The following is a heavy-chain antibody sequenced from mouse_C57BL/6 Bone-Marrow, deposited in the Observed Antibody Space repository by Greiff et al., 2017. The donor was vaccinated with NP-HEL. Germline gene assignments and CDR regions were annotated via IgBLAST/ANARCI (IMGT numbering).Heavy chain of an antibody. CDR1: GFTFSSYA. Sequence: EVKVEESGGGLVKPGGSLKLSCAASGFTFSSYAMSWVRQTPEKRLEWVATISDGGSYTYYPDNVKGRFTISRDNAKNNLYLQMGHLKSEDTAMYYCARQLGQDYWGQGTTLTVSS. J-gene: IGHJ2*01. CDR3: ARQLGQDY. V-gene: IGHV5-4*03. D-gene: IGHD4-1*02. CDR2: ISDGGSYT.